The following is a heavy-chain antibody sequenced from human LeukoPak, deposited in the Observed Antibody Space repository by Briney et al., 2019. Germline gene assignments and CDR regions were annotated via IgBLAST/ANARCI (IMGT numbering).Heavy chain of an antibody. D-gene: IGHD3-9*01. V-gene: IGHV1-8*01. J-gene: IGHJ3*02. Sequence: ASVKVSCKASGYTFTSYDTNWVRQATGQGLEWMGWMNPNSGNTGYAQKFQGRVTMTRNTSISTAYMELSSLRSEDTAVYYCARGLDVLRYFDWLSYHDAFDIWGQGTRVTVSS. CDR2: MNPNSGNT. CDR1: GYTFTSYD. CDR3: ARGLDVLRYFDWLSYHDAFDI.